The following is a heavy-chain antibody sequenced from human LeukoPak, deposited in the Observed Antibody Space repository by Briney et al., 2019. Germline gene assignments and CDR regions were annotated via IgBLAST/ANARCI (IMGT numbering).Heavy chain of an antibody. V-gene: IGHV3-33*01. CDR3: ARDRGIAVAGTAGPIDY. CDR1: GFTFSSYG. J-gene: IGHJ4*02. CDR2: IWYDGSNK. Sequence: PGRSLRLFCAASGFTFSSYGMHWVRQAPGKGLEWVAVIWYDGSNKYYAGSVKGRFTISRDNSKNTLYLQMNSLRAEDTAVYYCARDRGIAVAGTAGPIDYWGQGTLVTVSS. D-gene: IGHD6-19*01.